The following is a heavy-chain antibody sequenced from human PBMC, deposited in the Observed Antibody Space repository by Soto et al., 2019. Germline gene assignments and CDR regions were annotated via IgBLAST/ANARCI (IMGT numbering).Heavy chain of an antibody. V-gene: IGHV1-24*01. CDR3: ATVAYYYDSSGYFNFDY. CDR2: FDPEDGET. Sequence: EASVKVSCKVSGYILTELSMHWVRQAPGKGLEWMGGFDPEDGETIYAQKFQGRVTMTEDTSTDTAYMELSSLRSEDTAVYYCATVAYYYDSSGYFNFDYWGQGTLVTVSS. J-gene: IGHJ4*02. D-gene: IGHD3-22*01. CDR1: GYILTELS.